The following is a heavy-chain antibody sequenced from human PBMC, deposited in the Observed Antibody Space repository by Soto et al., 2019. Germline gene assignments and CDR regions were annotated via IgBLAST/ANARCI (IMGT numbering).Heavy chain of an antibody. D-gene: IGHD2-15*01. CDR1: GFSLITSGVG. J-gene: IGHJ3*02. V-gene: IGHV2-5*01. Sequence: SGPTLVNPTHTRTLTCTFSGFSLITSGVGVGWIRQPPGKALEWLALIYWNDDKRYSPSLKSRLTITKDTSKNQVVLIMTNMDPEDTATYYCAHATRWAFDIWGQGTMVTVSS. CDR3: AHATRWAFDI. CDR2: IYWNDDK.